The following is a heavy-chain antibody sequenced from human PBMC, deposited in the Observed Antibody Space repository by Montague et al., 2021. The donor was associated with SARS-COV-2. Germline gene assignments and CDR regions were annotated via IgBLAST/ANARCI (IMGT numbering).Heavy chain of an antibody. J-gene: IGHJ6*02. CDR3: ARGRRILLWFGELLSGGDYYGMDV. D-gene: IGHD3-10*01. CDR2: INHSGST. V-gene: IGHV4-34*01. Sequence: SETLSLTCAVYGGSFSGYYWSWIRQSPGKGLEWIGEINHSGSTNYNPSLKSGVTISVDTSKNQFSLKLSSVTAADTAVYYCARGRRILLWFGELLSGGDYYGMDVWGQGTTVTVSS. CDR1: GGSFSGYY.